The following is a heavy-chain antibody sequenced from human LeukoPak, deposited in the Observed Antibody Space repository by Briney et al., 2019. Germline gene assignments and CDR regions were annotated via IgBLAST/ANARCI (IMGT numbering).Heavy chain of an antibody. J-gene: IGHJ4*02. Sequence: PGRSLRLSCAASGFTFISYALHWVRQAPGKGLEWVAVISYDGSNKYYADSVKGRFTISRDNSKNTLHLQMNSLRAEDTAVYYCARSDYSSSHVDYWGQGKLVTVSS. CDR2: ISYDGSNK. CDR1: GFTFISYA. V-gene: IGHV3-30*04. CDR3: ARSDYSSSHVDY. D-gene: IGHD6-6*01.